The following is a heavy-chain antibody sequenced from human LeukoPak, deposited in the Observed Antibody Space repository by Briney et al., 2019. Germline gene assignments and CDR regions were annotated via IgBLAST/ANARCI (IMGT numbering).Heavy chain of an antibody. CDR2: IYAAGNT. D-gene: IGHD5-24*01. CDR1: GFTFSSYA. V-gene: IGHV3-66*01. J-gene: IGHJ4*02. CDR3: VKHVGDGYNAG. Sequence: GGSLRLSCAASGFTFSSYAMSWVRQAPGKGLEWVSVIYAAGNTYYADSVRGRFTISRDDSANSVYLQMNRLKVDDTALYFCVKHVGDGYNAGWGQGTLVTVSS.